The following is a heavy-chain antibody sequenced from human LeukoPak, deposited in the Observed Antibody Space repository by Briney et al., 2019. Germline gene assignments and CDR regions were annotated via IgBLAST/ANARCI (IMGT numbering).Heavy chain of an antibody. CDR3: ARGPGIAVAGTAGDHDY. Sequence: GGSLRLSCAASGFTFSSYGMHWVRQAPGKGLEWVAVISYDGSNKYYADSVKGRFTISRDNSKNTLYLQMNSLRAEDTAVYYCARGPGIAVAGTAGDHDYWGQGTLVTVSS. V-gene: IGHV3-30*03. J-gene: IGHJ4*02. CDR1: GFTFSSYG. D-gene: IGHD6-19*01. CDR2: ISYDGSNK.